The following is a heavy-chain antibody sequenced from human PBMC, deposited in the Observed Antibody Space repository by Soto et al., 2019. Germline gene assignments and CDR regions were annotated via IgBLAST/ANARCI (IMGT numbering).Heavy chain of an antibody. CDR2: ISSSSSYI. D-gene: IGHD3-3*01. Sequence: PGGSLRLSCAASGFTFSSYSMNWVRQAPGKGLEWVSSISSSSSYIYYADSVKGRFTISRDNAKNSLYLQMNSLRAEDTAVYYCASDLRYDFWSGYYRRSAMDVWGKGTTVTVSS. J-gene: IGHJ6*03. CDR1: GFTFSSYS. CDR3: ASDLRYDFWSGYYRRSAMDV. V-gene: IGHV3-21*01.